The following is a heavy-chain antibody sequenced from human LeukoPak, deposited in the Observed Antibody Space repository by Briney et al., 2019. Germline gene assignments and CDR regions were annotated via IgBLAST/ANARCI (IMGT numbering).Heavy chain of an antibody. D-gene: IGHD2-2*01. V-gene: IGHV1-3*01. Sequence: ASVKVSCKASGYTFTSYAMHWVRQAPGQRLEWMGWINAGNGNTKYSQKFQGRVTITRGTSASTAYMELSSLRSEDTAVYYCARRSPKGYCSSTSFCDAFDIWGQGTMVTVSS. CDR2: INAGNGNT. J-gene: IGHJ3*02. CDR3: ARRSPKGYCSSTSFCDAFDI. CDR1: GYTFTSYA.